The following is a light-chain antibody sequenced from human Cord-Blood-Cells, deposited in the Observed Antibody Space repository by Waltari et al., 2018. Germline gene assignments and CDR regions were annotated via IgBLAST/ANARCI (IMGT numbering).Light chain of an antibody. J-gene: IGLJ3*02. Sequence: QSALTQPASVSGSPGQSITISCTGTSSDVGSYNLVSWYQQHPGKAPKLMIYEGSKRHSWFFNRFSGSKSGNTASLTISGLQAEDEADYYCCSYAGSSTWVFGGGTKLTVL. CDR2: EGS. CDR3: CSYAGSSTWV. V-gene: IGLV2-23*01. CDR1: SSDVGSYNL.